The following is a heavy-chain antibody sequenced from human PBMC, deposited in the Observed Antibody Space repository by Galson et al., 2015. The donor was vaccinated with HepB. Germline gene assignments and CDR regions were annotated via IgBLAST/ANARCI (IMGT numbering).Heavy chain of an antibody. V-gene: IGHV3-21*01. CDR3: ARDANYYDSSGYD. J-gene: IGHJ4*02. Sequence: SLRLSCAASGFTFSSYSMNWVRQAPGKGLEWVSSISSSSSYIYYADSVKGRFTISRDNAKNSLYLQMNSLRAEDTAVYYCARDANYYDSSGYDWGQGTLVTVSS. CDR1: GFTFSSYS. D-gene: IGHD3-22*01. CDR2: ISSSSSYI.